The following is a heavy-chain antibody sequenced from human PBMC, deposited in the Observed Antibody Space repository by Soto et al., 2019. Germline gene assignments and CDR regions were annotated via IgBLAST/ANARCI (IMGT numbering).Heavy chain of an antibody. V-gene: IGHV3-23*01. CDR3: ARVLGGSGSPVDY. J-gene: IGHJ4*02. Sequence: LRLSCAASGFTFSGFAMSWVRQAPGKGLEWVSAIRGGGGGTYYADSVKGRFTISRDNSKNTQYLQMNSLRAEDTAVYYCARVLGGSGSPVDYWGQGTLVTVSS. CDR1: GFTFSGFA. CDR2: IRGGGGGT. D-gene: IGHD2-15*01.